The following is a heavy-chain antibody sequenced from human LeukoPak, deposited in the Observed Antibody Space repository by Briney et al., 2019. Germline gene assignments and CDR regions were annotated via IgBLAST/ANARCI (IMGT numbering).Heavy chain of an antibody. CDR3: ARGVYRIVVVPHYFDY. J-gene: IGHJ4*02. V-gene: IGHV3-7*01. Sequence: GGSLRLSCAASGFTFSSYWMSWVRQAPGKGLEWVANIKQDGSEKYYVDSVKGRFTISRDNAKNSLYLQMNSLRAEDTAVYYCARGVYRIVVVPHYFDYWGQGTLVTVSS. CDR1: GFTFSSYW. CDR2: IKQDGSEK. D-gene: IGHD3-22*01.